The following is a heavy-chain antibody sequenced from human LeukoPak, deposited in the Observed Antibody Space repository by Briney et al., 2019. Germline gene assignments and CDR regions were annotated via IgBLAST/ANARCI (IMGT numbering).Heavy chain of an antibody. J-gene: IGHJ4*02. Sequence: GRCLRLSCAASGFTFSSYAMHWVRQAPGKGLEWVAVISYDGSNKYYADSVKGRFTISRDNSKNTLYLQMNSLRAEDTAVYYCARPAEAYSSSWSPPGDYWGQGTLVTVSS. D-gene: IGHD6-13*01. V-gene: IGHV3-30-3*01. CDR3: ARPAEAYSSSWSPPGDY. CDR1: GFTFSSYA. CDR2: ISYDGSNK.